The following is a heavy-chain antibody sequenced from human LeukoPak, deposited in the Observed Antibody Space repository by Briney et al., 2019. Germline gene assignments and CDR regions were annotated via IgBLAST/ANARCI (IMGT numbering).Heavy chain of an antibody. J-gene: IGHJ4*01. CDR2: ISYDGSNK. Sequence: PGGSLRLSCAASRFTFSSYGMHWVRQAPGKGLEWVAVISYDGSNKYYADSVKGRFTISRENSKNTLYLQMNSLRPEDTAVYYCAPENLDYWGQGTLVTVSS. CDR3: APENLDY. V-gene: IGHV3-30*03. CDR1: RFTFSSYG.